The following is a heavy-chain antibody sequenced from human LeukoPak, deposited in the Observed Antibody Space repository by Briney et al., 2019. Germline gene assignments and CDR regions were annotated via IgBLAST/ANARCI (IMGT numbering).Heavy chain of an antibody. J-gene: IGHJ3*02. V-gene: IGHV3-21*01. Sequence: GGSLRLSCAASGFTFSSYSINWVRQAPGKWLEWVSSIDSSSSYIYYAHSVKGRFTISRDNAKNSLFLQMNSLRVEDTAVYYCARPGITGTMGYGAFDIWGQGTRVTVSS. CDR1: GFTFSSYS. D-gene: IGHD1-7*01. CDR2: IDSSSSYI. CDR3: ARPGITGTMGYGAFDI.